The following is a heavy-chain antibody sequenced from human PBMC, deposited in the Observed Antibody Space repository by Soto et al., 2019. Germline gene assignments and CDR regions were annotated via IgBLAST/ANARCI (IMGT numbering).Heavy chain of an antibody. CDR1: GYTFIAYH. D-gene: IGHD6-19*01. CDR3: AKDHGSGWYADFDY. J-gene: IGHJ4*02. CDR2: INPNSGGT. Sequence: QVQLVQSGAEAKKPGASVKVSCKASGYTFIAYHIHWLRQAPGQGLEWMGWINPNSGGTNYAQDFQDRVTMSRDTSISTAYMELRRLTSDDTAMYYCAKDHGSGWYADFDYWGQGTLVTVSP. V-gene: IGHV1-2*02.